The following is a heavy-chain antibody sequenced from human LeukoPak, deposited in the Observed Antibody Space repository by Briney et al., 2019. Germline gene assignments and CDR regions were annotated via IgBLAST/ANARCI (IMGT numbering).Heavy chain of an antibody. CDR2: IRYDGSNK. CDR3: ARDAEYYDYVWGSYRPLYYFDY. J-gene: IGHJ4*02. Sequence: GGSLRLSCAASGFTFSSYGVHWVRQAPGKGLEWVAFIRYDGSNKYYADSVKGRFTISRDNSKNTLYLQMNSLRAEDTAVYYCARDAEYYDYVWGSYRPLYYFDYWGQGTLVTVSS. CDR1: GFTFSSYG. D-gene: IGHD3-16*02. V-gene: IGHV3-30*02.